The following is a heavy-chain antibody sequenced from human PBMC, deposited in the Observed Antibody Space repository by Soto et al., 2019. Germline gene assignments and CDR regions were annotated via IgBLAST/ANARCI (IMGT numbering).Heavy chain of an antibody. CDR3: VKFFVETGGSSGWPWSLDP. D-gene: IGHD6-25*01. CDR1: GFTFSKYA. V-gene: IGHV3-23*01. J-gene: IGHJ5*02. Sequence: EVQLLESGGGLVQPGGSLRLSCAASGFTFSKYAMSWVRQAPGKGLEWVSAISGSGTTTYSADSVRGRFTISRDNSNNMLYLQMNSPSAEDTALYYCVKFFVETGGSSGWPWSLDPWGQGTLVTVSS. CDR2: ISGSGTTT.